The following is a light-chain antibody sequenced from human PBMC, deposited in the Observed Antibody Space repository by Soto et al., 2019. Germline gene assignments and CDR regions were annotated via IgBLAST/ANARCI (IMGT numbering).Light chain of an antibody. Sequence: DIQMTQSPSTLSASAGDRVTITCRASQSINNWLAWYQQKPGKAPKVLIYKASTLKSGVPSRFSGSGSGTEFTLTISSLQPDDFATYYCQEYKTYARTFGQGTKVEIK. CDR1: QSINNW. CDR2: KAS. CDR3: QEYKTYART. J-gene: IGKJ1*01. V-gene: IGKV1-5*03.